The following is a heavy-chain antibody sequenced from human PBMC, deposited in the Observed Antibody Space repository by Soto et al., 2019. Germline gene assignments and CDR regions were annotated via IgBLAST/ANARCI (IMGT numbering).Heavy chain of an antibody. Sequence: SQTLSLTCXISGDSVSNNGATWNWIRQSPSGGLEWLGRTYYRSKWISDYAMSVKSRISINPDTSKNQISLQLNSVTPEDTAVYYCARDPPDFNSGFDFWGQGTLVTAPQ. J-gene: IGHJ4*02. CDR1: GDSVSNNGAT. CDR3: ARDPPDFNSGFDF. D-gene: IGHD1-26*01. V-gene: IGHV6-1*01. CDR2: TYYRSKWIS.